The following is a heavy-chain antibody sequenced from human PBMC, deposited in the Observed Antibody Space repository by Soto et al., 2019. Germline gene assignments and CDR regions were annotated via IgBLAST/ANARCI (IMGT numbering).Heavy chain of an antibody. J-gene: IGHJ6*02. D-gene: IGHD6-19*01. CDR3: AKDCDKAVDDRYYYVMDV. V-gene: IGHV3-30*18. CDR2: MSFDGANK. Sequence: QVHLVESGGGVVQPGRSLRLSCAVSGFTFSSYGMHWVRQAPGKGLEWVAVMSFDGANKYYADSVKGRFTISRDNSKNTLYLEMNSLRAEDTAVYYCAKDCDKAVDDRYYYVMDVWGQGTTVVVSS. CDR1: GFTFSSYG.